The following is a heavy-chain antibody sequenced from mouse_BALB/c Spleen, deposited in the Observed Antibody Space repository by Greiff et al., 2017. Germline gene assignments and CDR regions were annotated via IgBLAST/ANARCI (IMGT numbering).Heavy chain of an antibody. CDR2: ISSGGST. J-gene: IGHJ4*01. Sequence: EVKLMESGGGLVKPGGSLKLSCAASGFTFSSYAMSWVRQTPEKRLEWVASISSGGSTYYPDSVKGRFTISRDNARNILYLQMSSLRSEDTAMYYCARGGTMITFYAMDYWGQGTSVTVSS. V-gene: IGHV5-6-5*01. D-gene: IGHD2-4*01. CDR1: GFTFSSYA. CDR3: ARGGTMITFYAMDY.